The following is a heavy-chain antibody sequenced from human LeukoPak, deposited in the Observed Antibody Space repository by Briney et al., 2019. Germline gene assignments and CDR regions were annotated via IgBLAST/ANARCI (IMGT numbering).Heavy chain of an antibody. Sequence: SETLSLTCTVSGGSISSSSYYWGWIRQPPGKGLEWIGSIYYSGSTYYNPSLKSRVTISVDTSKNQFSLKLSSVTAADTAVYYCARDREYCSSTSCYKFFDYWGQGTLVTVSS. D-gene: IGHD2-2*02. CDR3: ARDREYCSSTSCYKFFDY. CDR1: GGSISSSSYY. V-gene: IGHV4-39*07. CDR2: IYYSGST. J-gene: IGHJ4*02.